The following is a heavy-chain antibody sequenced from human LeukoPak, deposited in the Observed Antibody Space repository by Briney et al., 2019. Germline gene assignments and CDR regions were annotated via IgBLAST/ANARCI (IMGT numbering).Heavy chain of an antibody. V-gene: IGHV1-2*04. CDR2: INPNSGGT. D-gene: IGHD3-22*01. CDR1: GYTFTSYD. Sequence: GASVKVSCKASGYTFTSYDINWVRQAPGQGLEWMGWINPNSGGTNYAQKFQGWVTMTRDTSISTAYMELSRLRSDDTAVYYCARASRITMIVVVPSGAFDIWGQGTMVTVSS. CDR3: ARASRITMIVVVPSGAFDI. J-gene: IGHJ3*02.